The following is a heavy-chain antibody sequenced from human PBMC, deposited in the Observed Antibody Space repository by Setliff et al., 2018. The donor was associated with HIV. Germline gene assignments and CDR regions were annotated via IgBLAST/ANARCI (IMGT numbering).Heavy chain of an antibody. CDR2: ISGSGGST. CDR3: AKAGYSSSWYESFYGY. V-gene: IGHV3-23*01. Sequence: PGGSLRLSCAASGFTFSSYAMSWVRQAPGKGLEWVSAISGSGGSTYYADSVKGRFTISGDNSKNTLYLQMNSLRAEDTAVYYCAKAGYSSSWYESFYGYWGQGTLVTVSS. D-gene: IGHD6-13*01. J-gene: IGHJ4*02. CDR1: GFTFSSYA.